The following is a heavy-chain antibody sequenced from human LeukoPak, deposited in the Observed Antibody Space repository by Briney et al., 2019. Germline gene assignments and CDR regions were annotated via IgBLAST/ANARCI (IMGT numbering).Heavy chain of an antibody. D-gene: IGHD6-19*01. CDR1: GFTFSSYA. Sequence: GGSLRLSCAASGFTFSSYAMSWVRQAPGKGLEWVSAISGSGGSTYYADSVKGRFTISRDNSKNTLYLQMNSLRAEDMAVYYCAKDRGSGWYLSLDYWGQGTLVTVSS. J-gene: IGHJ4*02. CDR2: ISGSGGST. V-gene: IGHV3-23*01. CDR3: AKDRGSGWYLSLDY.